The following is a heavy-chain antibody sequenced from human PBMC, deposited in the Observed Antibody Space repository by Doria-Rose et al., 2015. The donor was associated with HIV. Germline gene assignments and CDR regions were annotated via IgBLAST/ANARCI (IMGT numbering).Heavy chain of an antibody. J-gene: IGHJ6*03. D-gene: IGHD3-10*01. V-gene: IGHV4-4*09. CDR2: IYSSGST. Sequence: QVQLQESGPGLVKPAETLSLTCTVSGGSISSYYWNWIRQPPGKGLEWIGYIYSSGSTPYNSSLKSRVTISIDTPKNQFSLKLSSVTAADTAVYYCARFRPSRGIYYSLDVWGKGTTVTVSS. CDR1: GGSISSYY. CDR3: ARFRPSRGIYYSLDV.